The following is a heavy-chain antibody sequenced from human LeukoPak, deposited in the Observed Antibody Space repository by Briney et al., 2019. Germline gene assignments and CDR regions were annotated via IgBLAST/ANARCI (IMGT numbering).Heavy chain of an antibody. D-gene: IGHD6-19*01. Sequence: ASVRVSCKPSGYTFSNYGISGVRQAPGLGLEWMGWTSYNGNTNYAQKFPDRVTMTTDTSTTTAYMELRSLESDDTAVYYCARHSGSGWQALGYWGQGTLVTVSS. J-gene: IGHJ4*02. CDR2: TSYNGNT. CDR1: GYTFSNYG. V-gene: IGHV1-18*04. CDR3: ARHSGSGWQALGY.